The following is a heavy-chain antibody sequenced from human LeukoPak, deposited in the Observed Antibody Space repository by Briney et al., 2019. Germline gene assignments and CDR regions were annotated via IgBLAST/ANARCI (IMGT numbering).Heavy chain of an antibody. J-gene: IGHJ5*02. CDR1: GFTFSSYS. CDR3: AREISPGNWFDP. Sequence: GGSLRLSCAASGFTFSSYSMNWVRQAPGKGLEYVAAISSNGGSTYHAGSVKGRFSISRDNSKNTLYLQMGSLRADDMAVYYCAREISPGNWFDPWGQGTLVTVSS. D-gene: IGHD1-26*01. V-gene: IGHV3-64*02. CDR2: ISSNGGST.